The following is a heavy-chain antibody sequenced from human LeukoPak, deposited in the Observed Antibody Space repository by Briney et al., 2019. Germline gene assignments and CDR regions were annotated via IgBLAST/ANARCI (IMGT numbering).Heavy chain of an antibody. D-gene: IGHD1-26*01. V-gene: IGHV4-59*01. CDR1: GGSISSYF. CDR3: AGGSYSFLYFDY. Sequence: SETLSLTCTVSGGSISSYFWSWIRQPPGKGLEWIGYIYYSGSTNYNPSLKSRVTISVDTSKDQFSLKLSSVTAADAAVYYCAGGSYSFLYFDYWGQGTLVTVSS. J-gene: IGHJ4*02. CDR2: IYYSGST.